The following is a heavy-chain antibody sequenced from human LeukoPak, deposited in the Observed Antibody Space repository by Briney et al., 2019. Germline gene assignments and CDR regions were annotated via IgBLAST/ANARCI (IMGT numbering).Heavy chain of an antibody. CDR2: ISYDGSYQ. CDR3: ATDSRFNSWYFGL. V-gene: IGHV3-30-3*01. J-gene: IGHJ2*01. CDR1: GFTFRTYA. Sequence: GGSLTLSCAASGFTFRTYAMSWVRQPPGRGLDWVAFISYDGSYQYYADSVKGRFTISRDNSKNTLYLQMNSLRAEDTAVYYCATDSRFNSWYFGLWGRGTLVTVSS. D-gene: IGHD3-3*01.